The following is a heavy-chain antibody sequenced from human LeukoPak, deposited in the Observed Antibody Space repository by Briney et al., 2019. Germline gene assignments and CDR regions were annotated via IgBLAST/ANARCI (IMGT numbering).Heavy chain of an antibody. J-gene: IGHJ4*02. CDR2: INIDGSNT. Sequence: GGSLRLSCAASGFTLSSYWMHWVRQAPGKGLVWVSHINIDGSNTRYADSVKGRFTTSRDNAENTLYLQMNSLRVDDTAVYYCATSRTFDYWGQGTLVTVSS. CDR3: ATSRTFDY. V-gene: IGHV3-74*01. CDR1: GFTLSSYW.